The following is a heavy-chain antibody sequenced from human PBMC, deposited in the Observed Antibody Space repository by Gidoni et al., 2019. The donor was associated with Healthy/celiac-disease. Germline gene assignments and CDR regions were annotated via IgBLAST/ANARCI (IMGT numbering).Heavy chain of an antibody. J-gene: IGHJ3*02. V-gene: IGHV3-33*01. CDR3: ARGGYGDYGLAADAFDI. Sequence: QVQLVESGGGVVQPGRSLRLSCAASGFTFSSYGMHWVRQAPGKGLEWVAVIWYDGSNKYYADSVKGRFTISRDNSKNTLYLQMNSLRAEDTAVYYCARGGYGDYGLAADAFDIWGQGTMVTVSS. CDR2: IWYDGSNK. CDR1: GFTFSSYG. D-gene: IGHD4-17*01.